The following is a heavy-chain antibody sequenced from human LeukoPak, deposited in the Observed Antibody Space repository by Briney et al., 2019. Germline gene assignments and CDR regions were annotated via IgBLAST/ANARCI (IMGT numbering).Heavy chain of an antibody. CDR1: GATFSNYA. D-gene: IGHD3-22*01. V-gene: IGHV1-69*06. Sequence: ASVKLSCKASGATFSNYAISWVRQGTRQGLEWMGEIIPIFDTADNAQKFQGRLTITADKSTSTAYMELSSLRSEDTAVYYCARKVPNDSSGYYYRGQFDPWGQGTLVTVSS. CDR3: ARKVPNDSSGYYYRGQFDP. J-gene: IGHJ5*02. CDR2: IIPIFDTA.